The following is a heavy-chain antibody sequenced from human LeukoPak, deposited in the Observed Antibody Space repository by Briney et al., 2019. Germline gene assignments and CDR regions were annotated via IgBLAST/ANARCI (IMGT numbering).Heavy chain of an antibody. V-gene: IGHV3-21*01. J-gene: IGHJ5*02. Sequence: GGSLRLSCAASGFTFSSYSMNWVRQAPGKGLEWVSCISSSSSYIYYADSVKGRFTISRDNAKNSLYLQMNSLRAEDTAVYYCARDLTGDSSGWYKRVNWFDPWGQGTLVTVSS. CDR1: GFTFSSYS. CDR3: ARDLTGDSSGWYKRVNWFDP. CDR2: ISSSSSYI. D-gene: IGHD6-19*01.